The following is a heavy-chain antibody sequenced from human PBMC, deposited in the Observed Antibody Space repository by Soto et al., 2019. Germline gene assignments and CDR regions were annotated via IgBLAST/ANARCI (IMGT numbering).Heavy chain of an antibody. CDR3: ASALRGPEGFDP. J-gene: IGHJ5*02. Sequence: SETLSLTCTVSGGSISSGDYYWSWIRQPPGKGLEWIGYIYYSGSTYYNPSLTSRVTISVDTSKNQFSLKLSSVTAADTAVYYCASALRGPEGFDPWGRGTLVTVSS. CDR1: GGSISSGDYY. CDR2: IYYSGST. V-gene: IGHV4-30-4*01.